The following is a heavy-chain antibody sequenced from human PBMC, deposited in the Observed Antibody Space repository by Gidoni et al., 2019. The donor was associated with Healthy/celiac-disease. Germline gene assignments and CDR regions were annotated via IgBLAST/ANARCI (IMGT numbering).Heavy chain of an antibody. J-gene: IGHJ3*02. V-gene: IGHV4-39*01. CDR2: IYYSGRT. D-gene: IGHD5-18*01. Sequence: QLQLQESGPGLVKPSETLSLTCTVSGGSISSSSYYWGWIRQPPGKGLEWIGNIYYSGRTYYNPTLKSRVTITVDTSKNQFSLKLSSVTAADTAVYYCARHVDRGYSYGWVGHDAFDIWGQGTRVTVSS. CDR3: ARHVDRGYSYGWVGHDAFDI. CDR1: GGSISSSSYY.